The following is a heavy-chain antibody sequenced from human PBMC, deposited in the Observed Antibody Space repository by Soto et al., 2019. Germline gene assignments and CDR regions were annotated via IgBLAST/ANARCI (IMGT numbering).Heavy chain of an antibody. CDR3: GTRWGGGGY. V-gene: IGHV3-53*01. J-gene: IGHJ4*02. D-gene: IGHD3-16*01. CDR1: GFTVSNNY. CDR2: IYSGGYT. Sequence: EVQLVESGGGLIQPGGSLRLSCAVSGFTVSNNYMSWVRQAPGKGLEGVSVIYSGGYTAYGDSVKGRFTISRDNSKNTSDLQMNSPRAPSTAGYYWGTRWGGGGYWGQGTLVTVSS.